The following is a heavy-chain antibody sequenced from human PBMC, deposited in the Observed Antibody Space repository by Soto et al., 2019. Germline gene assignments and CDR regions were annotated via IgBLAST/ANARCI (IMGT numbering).Heavy chain of an antibody. CDR2: ISAYNGNT. CDR3: ARDLGLIGQLVRQATFYYFDY. CDR1: GYTFTSYG. Sequence: ASVKVSCKASGYTFTSYGISWVRQAPGQGLEWMGWISAYNGNTNYAQKLQGRVTMTTDTSTSTAYMELRSLRSDDTAVYYCARDLGLIGQLVRQATFYYFDYWGRGTLVTVSS. D-gene: IGHD6-13*01. J-gene: IGHJ4*02. V-gene: IGHV1-18*01.